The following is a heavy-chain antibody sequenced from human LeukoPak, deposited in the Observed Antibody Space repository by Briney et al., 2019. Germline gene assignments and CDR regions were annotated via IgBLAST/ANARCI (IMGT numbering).Heavy chain of an antibody. CDR2: INPSGGST. J-gene: IGHJ3*02. CDR1: GYTFTSYY. V-gene: IGHV1-46*03. D-gene: IGHD3-3*01. Sequence: ASVKVSCKASGYTFTSYYMHWVRQAPGQGLEGMGIINPSGGSTSYAQKFQGRVTMTRDTSTSTVYMELSSLRSEETAVYYCASSLLEWIDDAFDIWGQGTMVTVSS. CDR3: ASSLLEWIDDAFDI.